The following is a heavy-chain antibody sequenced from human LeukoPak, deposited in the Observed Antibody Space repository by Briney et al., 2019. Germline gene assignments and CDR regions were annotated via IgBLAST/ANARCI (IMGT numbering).Heavy chain of an antibody. CDR2: IKQDGSEK. Sequence: GGSLRLSCAASGFTFSNYWRSWVRQAPGKGLEWVAIIKQDGSEKYYVDSVKGRFTISRDNAKNSLSVQMNSLRVEDTAVYYCAKDYYDSSGGVFDYWGQGTLVTVSS. D-gene: IGHD3-22*01. V-gene: IGHV3-7*01. J-gene: IGHJ4*02. CDR1: GFTFSNYW. CDR3: AKDYYDSSGGVFDY.